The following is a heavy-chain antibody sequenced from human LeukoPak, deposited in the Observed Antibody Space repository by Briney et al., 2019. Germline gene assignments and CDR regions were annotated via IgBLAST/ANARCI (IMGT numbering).Heavy chain of an antibody. CDR1: GFTVSSNY. Sequence: GGSLRLSCVASGFTVSSNYMSWVRQAPGKGLEWVSAIFSGGSTFYADAVTGRFTISRDNSKNTVYLEMNSLRAEDTAVYYCARDLKTSGWYGDFDYWGQGTLVTVSS. CDR2: IFSGGST. CDR3: ARDLKTSGWYGDFDY. D-gene: IGHD6-19*01. V-gene: IGHV3-53*01. J-gene: IGHJ4*02.